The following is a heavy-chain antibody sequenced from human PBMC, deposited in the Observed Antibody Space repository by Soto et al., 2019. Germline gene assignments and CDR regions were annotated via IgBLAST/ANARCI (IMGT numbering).Heavy chain of an antibody. D-gene: IGHD6-19*01. Sequence: EVQLVESGGGLVHPGGSLRLSCATSGFTFSSYEMTWVRQAPGKGLEWVSYISDSGNIIYYADSVKGRFTISRDDAKNSLYLQMNSLRAEDPALYYCVRIGAGGWDIPFDYWGQGTPVTVSS. CDR3: VRIGAGGWDIPFDY. J-gene: IGHJ4*02. CDR2: ISDSGNII. CDR1: GFTFSSYE. V-gene: IGHV3-48*03.